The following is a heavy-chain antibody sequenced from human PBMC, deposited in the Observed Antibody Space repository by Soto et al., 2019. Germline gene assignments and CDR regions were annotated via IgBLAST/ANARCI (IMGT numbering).Heavy chain of an antibody. J-gene: IGHJ5*02. CDR2: IYYSGST. V-gene: IGHV4-59*01. D-gene: IGHD6-19*01. CDR1: GGSISSYY. CDR3: AREVYSSGWTDNWFDP. Sequence: PSETLSLTCTVSGGSISSYYWTWVRRPPGKGLEWIGYIYYSGSTNYNPSLKSRVTISVDTSKNQFSLKLSSVTAADTAVYYCAREVYSSGWTDNWFDPWGQGTLVTVSS.